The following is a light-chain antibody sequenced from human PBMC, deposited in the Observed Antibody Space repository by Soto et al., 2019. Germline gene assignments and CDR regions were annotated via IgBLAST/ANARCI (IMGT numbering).Light chain of an antibody. CDR3: QQTYSPLIT. CDR2: ATS. J-gene: IGKJ5*01. Sequence: DIQMTQSPSSLSASIGSRVTITCRGSQNITNYLNWYQQTPGKAPKLLIYATSNLQRGVPSRFSGRGAGTDFTLTISSLQREDFATYYCQQTYSPLITFGQGTRLEIK. V-gene: IGKV1-39*01. CDR1: QNITNY.